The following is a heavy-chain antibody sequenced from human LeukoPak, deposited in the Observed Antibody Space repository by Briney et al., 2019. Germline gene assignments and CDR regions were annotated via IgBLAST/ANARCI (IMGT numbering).Heavy chain of an antibody. CDR2: IYYSGST. J-gene: IGHJ6*03. D-gene: IGHD6-13*01. CDR3: ARQGIAAMDV. CDR1: GGSISSYY. V-gene: IGHV4-59*01. Sequence: PSETLSLTCTVSGGSISSYYWSWIRQPPGKGLEWIGYIYYSGSTNYNPSLKSRVTISVDTSKNQFSLKLSSVTAADTAVYYCARQGIAAMDVWGKGTTVTISS.